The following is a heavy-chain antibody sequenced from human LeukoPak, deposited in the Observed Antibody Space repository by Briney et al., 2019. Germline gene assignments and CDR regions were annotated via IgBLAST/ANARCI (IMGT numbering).Heavy chain of an antibody. Sequence: SVKVSCKASGGTFSSYAISWVRQAPGQGLEWMGRIIPILGIANYAQKFQGRVTITADKSTSTAYMELSSLRSEDTAVYYCARDQAYCGGDCYYDYWGQGTLVTVSS. CDR1: GGTFSSYA. V-gene: IGHV1-69*04. CDR3: ARDQAYCGGDCYYDY. D-gene: IGHD2-21*02. J-gene: IGHJ4*02. CDR2: IIPILGIA.